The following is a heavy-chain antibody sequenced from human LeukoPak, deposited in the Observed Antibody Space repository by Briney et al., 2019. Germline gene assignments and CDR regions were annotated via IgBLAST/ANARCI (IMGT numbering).Heavy chain of an antibody. D-gene: IGHD3-22*01. CDR1: GFTFSTYT. CDR2: ITSSSSYI. CDR3: ARHVVAVGFDY. Sequence: PGGSLRLSCAASGFTFSTYTMNWVRQAPGKGLEWVSSITSSSSYIYYADSVKGRFTISRDNAKNSLYLQMNSLRVEDTAVYYCARHVVAVGFDYWGQGTLVTVSS. J-gene: IGHJ4*02. V-gene: IGHV3-21*01.